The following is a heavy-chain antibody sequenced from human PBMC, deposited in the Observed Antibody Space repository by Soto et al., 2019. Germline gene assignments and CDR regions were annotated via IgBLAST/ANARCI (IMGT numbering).Heavy chain of an antibody. CDR3: AREIPNSSSRPNDAFDI. D-gene: IGHD6-13*01. CDR2: TYYRSKWYN. CDR1: GDSVSSNSAA. J-gene: IGHJ3*02. V-gene: IGHV6-1*01. Sequence: SQTLSLTCAISGDSVSSNSAAWNWIRQSPSRGLEWLGRTYYRSKWYNDYAVSVKSRITINPDTSKNQFSLQLNSVTPEDTAVYYCAREIPNSSSRPNDAFDIWGQGTMVTVSS.